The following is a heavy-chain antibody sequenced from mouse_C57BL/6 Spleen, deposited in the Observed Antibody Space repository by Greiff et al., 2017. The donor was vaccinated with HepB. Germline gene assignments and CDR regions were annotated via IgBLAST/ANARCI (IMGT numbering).Heavy chain of an antibody. Sequence: QVQLQQPGAELVKPGASVKLSCKASGYTFTSYWMHWVKQRPGQGLEWIGMIHPNSGSTNYNEKFKSKATLTVDKSSSTAYMQLSRLTSEDSAVYYCARNIYYGTLYYFDYWGQGTTLTVSS. V-gene: IGHV1-64*01. CDR3: ARNIYYGTLYYFDY. CDR1: GYTFTSYW. CDR2: IHPNSGST. J-gene: IGHJ2*01. D-gene: IGHD2-1*01.